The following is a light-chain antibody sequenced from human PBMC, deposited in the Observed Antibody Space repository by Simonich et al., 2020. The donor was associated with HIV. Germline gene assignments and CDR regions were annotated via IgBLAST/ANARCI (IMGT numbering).Light chain of an antibody. CDR1: QSVSSY. J-gene: IGKJ2*01. V-gene: IGKV3-11*01. Sequence: EIVLTQSPATLSLSPGERATLSCRASQSVSSYLAWYQQKPGQAPRLLIYDASNRATGIPARFSGSGSGTDFTLTISSLQPDDFATYYCQQYNSYRYTFGQGTKLEI. CDR3: QQYNSYRYT. CDR2: DAS.